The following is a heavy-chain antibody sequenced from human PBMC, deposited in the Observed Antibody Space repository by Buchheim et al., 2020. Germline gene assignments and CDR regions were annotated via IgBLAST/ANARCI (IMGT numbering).Heavy chain of an antibody. V-gene: IGHV4-34*01. CDR1: GGSFSGYY. CDR2: INHSGST. D-gene: IGHD3-16*01. Sequence: QAQLQQWGAGLLKPSETLSLTCAVYGGSFSGYYWSWIRQSPGKGLEWIGEINHSGSTNINPHLKSRVTISVDTSQNQVSLTLTSVTAADTAVYYCARVKIKRNNYYTYNLDVWGQGTT. J-gene: IGHJ6*02. CDR3: ARVKIKRNNYYTYNLDV.